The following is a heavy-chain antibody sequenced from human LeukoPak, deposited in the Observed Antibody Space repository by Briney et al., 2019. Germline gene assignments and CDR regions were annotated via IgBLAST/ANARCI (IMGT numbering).Heavy chain of an antibody. CDR1: GYTFTGYY. CDR2: VNPNSGGT. V-gene: IGHV1-2*02. CDR3: ARHSGSYLDGIDY. Sequence: ASVKVSCKASGYTFTGYYMHWVRQAPGQGLEWMGWVNPNSGGTNYAQKFQGRVTMTRDTSISTAYMELSRLRSDDTAVYYCARHSGSYLDGIDYWGQGTLVTVSS. J-gene: IGHJ4*02. D-gene: IGHD1-26*01.